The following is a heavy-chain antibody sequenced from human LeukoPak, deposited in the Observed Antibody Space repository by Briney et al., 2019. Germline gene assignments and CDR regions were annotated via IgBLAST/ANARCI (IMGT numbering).Heavy chain of an antibody. CDR3: ARDRWVSMTTVTTSAFDI. D-gene: IGHD4-17*01. Sequence: SETLSLTCTVSGGSISSYYWSWIRQPPGKGLEWIGYIYYSGSTNYNPSLKSRVTISVDTSKNQFSLKLSSVTAADTAVYYCARDRWVSMTTVTTSAFDIWGQGTMVTVSS. CDR1: GGSISSYY. CDR2: IYYSGST. V-gene: IGHV4-59*01. J-gene: IGHJ3*02.